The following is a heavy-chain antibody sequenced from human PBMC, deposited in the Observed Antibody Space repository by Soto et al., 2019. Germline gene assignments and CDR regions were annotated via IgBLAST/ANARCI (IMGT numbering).Heavy chain of an antibody. CDR2: IWHDGTRK. D-gene: IGHD3-10*01. CDR3: ARDRSSSYSYAMDL. CDR1: DFAFRLHG. J-gene: IGHJ6*02. Sequence: QVHLVESGGGVVQPGGSLTLSCSVSDFAFRLHGIHWVRHTPCKGLGWVAMIWHDGTRKYFRDSVRGRFTISRDSAKNKVYLQMNNLRGDDSALYFCARDRSSSYSYAMDLWGQGTTVTVSS. V-gene: IGHV3-33*01.